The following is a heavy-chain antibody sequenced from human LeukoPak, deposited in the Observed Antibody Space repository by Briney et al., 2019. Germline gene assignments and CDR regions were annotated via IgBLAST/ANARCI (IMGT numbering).Heavy chain of an antibody. CDR2: IYYSGST. D-gene: IGHD2-15*01. CDR3: ARLPRRHCSGGSCYSGLVDY. V-gene: IGHV4-59*08. J-gene: IGHJ4*02. CDR1: GGSISSYY. Sequence: PSETLSLTCTVSGGSISSYYWSWIRQPPGKGLEWIGYIYYSGSTNYHPSLKSRVTISVDTSKNQFSLKLSSVTAADTAVYYCARLPRRHCSGGSCYSGLVDYWGQGTLVTVSS.